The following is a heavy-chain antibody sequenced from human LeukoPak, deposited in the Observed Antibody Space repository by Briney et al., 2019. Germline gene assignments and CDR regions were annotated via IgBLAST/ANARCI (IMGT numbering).Heavy chain of an antibody. CDR1: GGSFSGYY. CDR3: ASLGTMVRGVIN. Sequence: PSETLSLTCAVYGGSFSGYYWSWIRQPPGKGLEWIGEINHSGSTNYNPSLKSRVTISVDTSKNQFSLKLSSVTAADTAVYYCASLGTMVRGVINWGQGTLVTVSS. V-gene: IGHV4-34*01. J-gene: IGHJ4*02. CDR2: INHSGST. D-gene: IGHD3-10*01.